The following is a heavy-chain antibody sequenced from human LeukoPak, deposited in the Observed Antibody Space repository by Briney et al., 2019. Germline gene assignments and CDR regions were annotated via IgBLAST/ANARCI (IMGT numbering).Heavy chain of an antibody. D-gene: IGHD3-10*01. V-gene: IGHV4-34*01. J-gene: IGHJ3*02. CDR1: GGSFSGYY. CDR3: ARSWFGERAFDI. CDR2: INHSGST. Sequence: PSETLSLTCAVYGGSFSGYYWSWIRQPPGKGLEWIGEINHSGSTNYNPSLKSRVTISVDTSKTQFSLRLSSVTAADTAVYYCARSWFGERAFDIWGQGTMVTVSS.